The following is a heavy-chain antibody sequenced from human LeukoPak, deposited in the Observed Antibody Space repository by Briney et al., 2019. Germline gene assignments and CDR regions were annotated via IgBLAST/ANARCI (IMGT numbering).Heavy chain of an antibody. Sequence: GGSLRLSCAASGFTFSSYSMMWVRQAPGKGLEWVSSISSSSSYIYYADSVKGRFTISRDNAKNSLYLQMNSLRAEDTAVYYCARGGSGGSFDYWGQGTLVTVSS. CDR3: ARGGSGGSFDY. CDR2: ISSSSSYI. V-gene: IGHV3-21*01. D-gene: IGHD3-10*01. CDR1: GFTFSSYS. J-gene: IGHJ4*02.